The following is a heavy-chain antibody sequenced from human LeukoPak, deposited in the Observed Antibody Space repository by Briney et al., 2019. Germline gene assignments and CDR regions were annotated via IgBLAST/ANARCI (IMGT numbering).Heavy chain of an antibody. CDR2: IYYSGST. CDR1: GYSISSGYY. V-gene: IGHV4-38-2*02. Sequence: SETLSLTCTVSGYSISSGYYWGWIRQPPGKGLEWIGSIYYSGSTYYNPSLKSRVTISVDTSKNQFSLKLTSVTAAETAVYYCARDVGSISSGFYAEFDFWGQGSLVTVSS. D-gene: IGHD6-19*01. CDR3: ARDVGSISSGFYAEFDF. J-gene: IGHJ4*02.